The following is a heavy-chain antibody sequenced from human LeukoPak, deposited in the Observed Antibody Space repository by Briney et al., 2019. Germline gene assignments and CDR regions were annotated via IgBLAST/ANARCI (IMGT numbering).Heavy chain of an antibody. V-gene: IGHV3-7*01. Sequence: GGSLRLSCAASGFSFGNFWMSWVRQAPGRGLRWVASMKGDGSPTYYVDSVKGRFIISRDNARNSLYLQMNSLRAEDTAVYYCARLFGGVTTFDYWGQGALVTVSS. D-gene: IGHD2-8*02. CDR1: GFSFGNFW. CDR3: ARLFGGVTTFDY. CDR2: MKGDGSPT. J-gene: IGHJ4*02.